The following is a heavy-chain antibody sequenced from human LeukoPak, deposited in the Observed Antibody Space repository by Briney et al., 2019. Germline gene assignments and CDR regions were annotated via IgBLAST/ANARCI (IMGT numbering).Heavy chain of an antibody. V-gene: IGHV4-39*01. CDR2: IYYSGST. CDR1: GGSISSSSYY. Sequence: SETLSLTCTVSGGSISSSSYYWGWIRQPPGQGLEWIGSIYYSGSTYYNPSLKSRVTISVDTSKNQFSLRLSSVTAAATAVYYCARRPYTSGWYYYFDYWGQGTLVTVSS. CDR3: ARRPYTSGWYYYFDY. D-gene: IGHD6-19*01. J-gene: IGHJ4*02.